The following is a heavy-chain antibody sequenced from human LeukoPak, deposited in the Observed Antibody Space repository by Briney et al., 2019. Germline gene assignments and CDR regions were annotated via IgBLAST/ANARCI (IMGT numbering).Heavy chain of an antibody. V-gene: IGHV3-13*01. CDR1: GFTFIDYD. CDR2: IGIRGDT. Sequence: GGSLRLSCAASGFTFIDYDMHWVRQVIGKGLEWASAIGIRGDTHYSGSVKGRFTISRENAESSLYLQMNSLRAEDTAVYYCARGGVQVSGIDEFDYWGQGTLVTVSS. CDR3: ARGGVQVSGIDEFDY. J-gene: IGHJ4*02. D-gene: IGHD6-19*01.